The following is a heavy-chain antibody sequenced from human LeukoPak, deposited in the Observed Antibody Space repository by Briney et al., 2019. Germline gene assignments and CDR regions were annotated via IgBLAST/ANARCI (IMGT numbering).Heavy chain of an antibody. D-gene: IGHD2-15*01. J-gene: IGHJ6*03. CDR2: ISGSDGDT. Sequence: GGSLRLSCAASGFTVSSNYMSWVRQAPGKGLEWVSTISGSDGDTYYADSVKGRFTISRDNSKNTLYLQMNSLRAEDTAIYYCAKNGDRGAYCTGGTCYPYFYYYMDVWGKGTTVTI. CDR3: AKNGDRGAYCTGGTCYPYFYYYMDV. V-gene: IGHV3-23*01. CDR1: GFTVSSNY.